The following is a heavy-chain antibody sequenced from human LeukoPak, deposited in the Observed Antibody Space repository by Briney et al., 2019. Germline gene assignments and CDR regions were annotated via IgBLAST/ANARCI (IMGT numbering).Heavy chain of an antibody. CDR1: GGSISSGGYY. CDR3: AREGGGSIADLGY. CDR2: IYHSGST. D-gene: IGHD6-13*01. V-gene: IGHV4-30-2*01. Sequence: SETLSLTCTVSGGSISSGGYYWSWIRQPPGKGLEWIGYIYHSGSTYYNPSLKSRVTISVDRSKNQFSLKLSSVTAADTAVYYCAREGGGSIADLGYWGQGTLVTVSS. J-gene: IGHJ4*02.